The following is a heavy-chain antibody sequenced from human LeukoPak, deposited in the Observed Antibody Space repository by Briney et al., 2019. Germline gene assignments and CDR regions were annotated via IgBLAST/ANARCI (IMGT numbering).Heavy chain of an antibody. Sequence: ASVKVSCKASGYTFTGYYMHWVRQAPGQGLEWMGWINTNSGGTNYAQKFQGRVTMTRDTSISTAYMELSRLRSDDTAVYYCARGGIFNYYDSSGCYFGYWGQGTLVTVSS. CDR2: INTNSGGT. D-gene: IGHD3-22*01. CDR3: ARGGIFNYYDSSGCYFGY. CDR1: GYTFTGYY. J-gene: IGHJ4*02. V-gene: IGHV1-2*02.